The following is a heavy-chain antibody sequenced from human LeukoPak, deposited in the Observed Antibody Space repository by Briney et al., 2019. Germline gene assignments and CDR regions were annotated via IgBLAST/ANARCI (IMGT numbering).Heavy chain of an antibody. CDR2: ISSSSSTI. J-gene: IGHJ4*02. D-gene: IGHD6-13*01. CDR1: GFTFSSYS. CDR3: ARAVEIMGIAAAGTIQGLDY. V-gene: IGHV3-48*01. Sequence: PGGSLRLSCAASGFTFSSYSMNWVRQAPGKGLEWVSYISSSSSTIYYADSVKGRFTISRDNAKNSLYLQMNSLRAEDTAVYYCARAVEIMGIAAAGTIQGLDYWGQGTLVTVSS.